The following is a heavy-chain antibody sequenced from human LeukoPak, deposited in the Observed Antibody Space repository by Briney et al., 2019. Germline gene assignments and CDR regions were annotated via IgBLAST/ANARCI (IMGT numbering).Heavy chain of an antibody. D-gene: IGHD2-8*02. V-gene: IGHV4-31*03. CDR2: IYYSGST. J-gene: IGHJ2*01. CDR1: GGSISSGGYY. Sequence: SETLSLTCTVSGGSISSGGYYWTWIRQHPGKGLEWIGYIYYSGSTYYNPSLKSRVTISVDTSKNQFSLRLSSVTAADTAVYYCVRKGQEPVTGYWYFDLWGRGTLVTVSS. CDR3: VRKGQEPVTGYWYFDL.